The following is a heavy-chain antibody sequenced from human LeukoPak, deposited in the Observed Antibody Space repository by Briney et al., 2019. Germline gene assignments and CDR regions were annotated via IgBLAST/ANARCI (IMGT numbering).Heavy chain of an antibody. J-gene: IGHJ4*02. CDR3: ATDGYLFGGSSLDY. D-gene: IGHD6-6*01. CDR1: GFTFGDYA. V-gene: IGHV3-15*01. Sequence: GGSLRLSCTASGFTFGDYAMSWVRQAPGKGLEWVGRIKTKTDGGTTDYAAPVKGRFTISRDGSKNTLYLQMNSLKAEDTAVYYCATDGYLFGGSSLDYWGQGTLVTVSS. CDR2: IKTKTDGGTT.